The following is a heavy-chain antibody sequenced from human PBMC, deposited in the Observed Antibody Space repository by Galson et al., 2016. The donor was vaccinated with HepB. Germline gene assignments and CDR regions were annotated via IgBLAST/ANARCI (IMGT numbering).Heavy chain of an antibody. V-gene: IGHV1-46*01. CDR3: ARDRGAYIYSFQYYYGMDV. J-gene: IGHJ6*02. D-gene: IGHD2-21*01. CDR1: GYTFSSHF. CDR2: INPGDGIT. Sequence: SVKVSCKASGYTFSSHFIHWVRQAPGQGLEWMGIINPGDGITTHSQKFQGRLTMTRDTATTTVYMELSSLRYEDTAVYHCARDRGAYIYSFQYYYGMDVWGRGTTVIVSS.